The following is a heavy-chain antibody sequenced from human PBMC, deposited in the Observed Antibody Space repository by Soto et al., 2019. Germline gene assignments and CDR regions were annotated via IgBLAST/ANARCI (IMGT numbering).Heavy chain of an antibody. J-gene: IGHJ6*02. CDR3: AKDSLPLCSGWSWMDYYGMDV. D-gene: IGHD6-19*01. V-gene: IGHV3-23*01. CDR1: GFTFSSYA. CDR2: ISGSGGST. Sequence: PGGSLRLSCAASGFTFSSYAMSWVRQAPGKGLEWVSAISGSGGSTYYADSVKGRFTISRDNSKNTLYLQMNSLRAEDTAVYYCAKDSLPLCSGWSWMDYYGMDVWGQGTTVTVSS.